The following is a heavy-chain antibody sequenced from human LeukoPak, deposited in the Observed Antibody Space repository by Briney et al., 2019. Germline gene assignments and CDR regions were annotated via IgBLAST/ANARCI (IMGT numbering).Heavy chain of an antibody. CDR1: GFTFSSYG. D-gene: IGHD5-12*01. CDR2: IWYGGSNK. V-gene: IGHV3-33*08. Sequence: GGSLRLSCAASGFTFSSYGMHWVRQAPGKGLEWVAVIWYGGSNKYYADSVKGRFTISRDNSKNTLYLQMNSLRAEDTAVYYCARDGDIVATMPAFDYWGQGTLVTVSS. J-gene: IGHJ4*02. CDR3: ARDGDIVATMPAFDY.